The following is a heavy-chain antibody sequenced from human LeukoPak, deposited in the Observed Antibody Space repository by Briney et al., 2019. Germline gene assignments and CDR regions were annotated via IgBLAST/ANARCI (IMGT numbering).Heavy chain of an antibody. J-gene: IGHJ4*02. CDR3: ARAGSGDIDY. CDR1: GLTFSSYA. CDR2: ISYDGSNK. Sequence: PGGSLRLSCAASGLTFSSYAMHWVRQAPGKGLEWVAVISYDGSNKYYADSVKGRFTISRDNSKNTLYLQMNSLRAEDTAVYYCARAGSGDIDYWGQGTLVTVSS. V-gene: IGHV3-30*04. D-gene: IGHD3-10*01.